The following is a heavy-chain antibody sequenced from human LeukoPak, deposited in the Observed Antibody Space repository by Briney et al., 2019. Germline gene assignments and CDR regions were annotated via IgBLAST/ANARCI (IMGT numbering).Heavy chain of an antibody. J-gene: IGHJ5*02. CDR1: GFTFSSYD. V-gene: IGHV3-23*01. CDR2: ISGSGGST. CDR3: AKGLGDWFDP. Sequence: PGASLRLSCAACGFTFSSYDMSWDRQAPGKGLEWVSAISGSGGSTYYADSVKGRFTISRDNSKNTLYLQMNSLRAEDTAVYYCAKGLGDWFDPWGQGSLVTVSS. D-gene: IGHD3-16*01.